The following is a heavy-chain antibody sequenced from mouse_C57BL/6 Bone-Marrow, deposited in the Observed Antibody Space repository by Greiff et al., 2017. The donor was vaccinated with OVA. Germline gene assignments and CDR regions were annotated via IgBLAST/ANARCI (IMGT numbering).Heavy chain of an antibody. V-gene: IGHV1-55*01. CDR3: ARWEIYDYAGYSIDY. CDR2: IYPGSGST. CDR1: GYTFTSYW. Sequence: VQLQQPGAELVKPGASVKMSCKASGYTFTSYWITWVKQRPGQGLEWIGDIYPGSGSTNYNEKFQIKATLTVDTSSSTAYMQLSSLTSEDSAVYYCARWEIYDYAGYSIDYWGQGTTLTVSS. D-gene: IGHD2-4*01. J-gene: IGHJ2*01.